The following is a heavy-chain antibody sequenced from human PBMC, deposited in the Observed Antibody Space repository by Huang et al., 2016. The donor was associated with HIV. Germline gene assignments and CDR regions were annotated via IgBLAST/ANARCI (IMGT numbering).Heavy chain of an antibody. CDR1: EFTWSSYG. D-gene: IGHD2-8*02. CDR2: IRGISGNT. CDR3: AKKGGLTGFQPLDY. Sequence: EVQLLESGGGLVQPGGSLRLSCTASEFTWSSYGMSWVRQAPGKGLEGVSTIRGISGNTYYADSVKGRFTSARDKSKNTLYLQMNSLRAEDTAVYFCAKKGGLTGFQPLDYWGQGTQVTVSS. J-gene: IGHJ4*02. V-gene: IGHV3-23*01.